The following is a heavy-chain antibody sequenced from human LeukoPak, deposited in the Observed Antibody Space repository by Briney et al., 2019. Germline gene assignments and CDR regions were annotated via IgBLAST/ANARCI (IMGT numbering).Heavy chain of an antibody. CDR3: ARSSYSSSSSD. CDR1: GFTFSGFW. CDR2: INSDGSEG. V-gene: IGHV3-7*03. J-gene: IGHJ3*01. Sequence: GGSLRLSCAVSGFTFSGFWMSWSRQAPGKGLEWVASINSDGSEGYYADVVKGRFTISRDNAKNSLYLQINSLRAEDTAVYYCARSSYSSSSSDWGQGTMVTVSS. D-gene: IGHD6-6*01.